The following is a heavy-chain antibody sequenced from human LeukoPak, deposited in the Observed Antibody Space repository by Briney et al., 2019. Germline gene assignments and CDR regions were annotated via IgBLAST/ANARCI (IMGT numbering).Heavy chain of an antibody. D-gene: IGHD3-16*02. V-gene: IGHV3-74*01. CDR3: ARDWSYDYVWGSYRP. CDR2: INSDGSST. CDR1: GFTFSSYW. Sequence: GGSLRLSCAASGFTFSSYWMHWVRQAPGKGLVWVSRINSDGSSTSYADSVKGRLTISRDNAKNTLYLQMNSLRAEDTAVYYCARDWSYDYVWGSYRPGGQGTLATVSS. J-gene: IGHJ1*01.